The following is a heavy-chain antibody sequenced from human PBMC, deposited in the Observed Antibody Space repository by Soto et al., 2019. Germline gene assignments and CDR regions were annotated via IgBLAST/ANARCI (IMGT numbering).Heavy chain of an antibody. Sequence: PSEPLSLAFAVYGGSFSGYYWSRIRQPPGKGLEWIGEINHSGSTNYNPSLKSRVTISVDTSKNQFSLKLSSVTAADTAVYYCAREWIQLCLLDYWGQGTLVTVS. CDR2: INHSGST. D-gene: IGHD5-18*01. J-gene: IGHJ4*02. CDR1: GGSFSGYY. V-gene: IGHV4-34*01. CDR3: AREWIQLCLLDY.